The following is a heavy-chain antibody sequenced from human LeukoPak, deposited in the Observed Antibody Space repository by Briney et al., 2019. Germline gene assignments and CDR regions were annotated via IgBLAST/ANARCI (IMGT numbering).Heavy chain of an antibody. Sequence: GGSLRLSCAASGFTVGSNYLTWVRQAPGKGLEWVSVIYSGGNTYYADSVKGRFTISRDNSKNTLYLQMNSLRAEDTAVYYCAREGFPPGVLHWGQGALVTVSS. CDR2: IYSGGNT. V-gene: IGHV3-66*01. CDR3: AREGFPPGVLH. D-gene: IGHD2-2*01. CDR1: GFTVGSNY. J-gene: IGHJ1*01.